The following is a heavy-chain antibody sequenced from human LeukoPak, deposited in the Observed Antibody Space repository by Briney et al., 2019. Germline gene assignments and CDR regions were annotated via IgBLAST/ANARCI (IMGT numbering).Heavy chain of an antibody. CDR2: ISGSGGST. J-gene: IGHJ6*03. CDR1: GFTFSSYA. D-gene: IGHD2-15*01. V-gene: IGHV3-23*01. Sequence: GGSLRLSCAASGFTFSSYAMSWVRQAPGKGLEWVSAISGSGGSTYYADSVKGRFTISRDNSKNTLYLQMNSLRAEDTAVYYCAKDHQNPRLPTYMDVWGKGTTVTVSS. CDR3: AKDHQNPRLPTYMDV.